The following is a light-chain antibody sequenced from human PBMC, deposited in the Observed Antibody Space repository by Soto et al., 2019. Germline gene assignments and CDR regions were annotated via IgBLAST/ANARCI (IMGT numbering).Light chain of an antibody. CDR3: QQYNNWPGRFT. V-gene: IGKV3D-15*01. CDR2: GAS. CDR1: QSVSSN. J-gene: IGKJ3*01. Sequence: EIVMTQSPATLSVSPGERATLSCRASQSVSSNLAWYQQKPGQAPRLLIYGASTRATGIPARFSGSGSGTEFTLTISSLQSEDFAVYYCQQYNNWPGRFTFGPGTKVDIK.